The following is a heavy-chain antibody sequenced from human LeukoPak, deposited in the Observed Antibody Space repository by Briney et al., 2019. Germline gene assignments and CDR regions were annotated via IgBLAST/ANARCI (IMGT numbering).Heavy chain of an antibody. CDR2: ISGSGGST. Sequence: GGSLRLSCAASGFTVNTNHMHWVRQAPGKGLEWVSAISGSGGSTYYADSVKGRFTIPRDNSKNTLYLQMNSLRAEDTAVYYCAKRGPTTVTAGTFDYWGQGTLVTVSS. J-gene: IGHJ4*02. D-gene: IGHD4-17*01. CDR3: AKRGPTTVTAGTFDY. CDR1: GFTVNTNH. V-gene: IGHV3-23*01.